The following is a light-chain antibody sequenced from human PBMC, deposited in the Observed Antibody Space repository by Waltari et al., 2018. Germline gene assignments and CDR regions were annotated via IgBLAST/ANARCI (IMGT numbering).Light chain of an antibody. CDR1: ESIATN. CDR3: QQYNNWPPST. J-gene: IGKJ1*01. Sequence: EILLTQSPDTLSVSPGERVTLSCRASESIATNLAWYQQRPGQAPRLLIFHASSRATDIPAKFSGSGSGTEFTLTISSLQAADFAVYYCQQYNNWPPSTFGQGTKVEFK. V-gene: IGKV3-15*01. CDR2: HAS.